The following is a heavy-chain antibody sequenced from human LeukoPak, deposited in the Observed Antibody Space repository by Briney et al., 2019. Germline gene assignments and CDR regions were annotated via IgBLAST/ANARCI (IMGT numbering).Heavy chain of an antibody. CDR3: SRENGAFSPFGY. CDR1: GGSITTTNW. CDR2: IHLSGRT. V-gene: IGHV4-4*02. D-gene: IGHD2-8*01. Sequence: SETLSLTCGVSGGSITTTNWWSWLRQPPGQGLEWIGEIHLSGRTNYNPSLNSRVTLALDTSKNHLSLSLTSVTAADTAVYYCSRENGAFSPFGYWGQGTLVTVPS. J-gene: IGHJ4*02.